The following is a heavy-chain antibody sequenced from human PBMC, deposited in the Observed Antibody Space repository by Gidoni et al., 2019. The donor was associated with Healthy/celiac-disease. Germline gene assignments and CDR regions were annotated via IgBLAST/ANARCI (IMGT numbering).Heavy chain of an antibody. Sequence: VQLVQSGAEVKKPGESLKIFCKGSGYSFTSYWIGWVRQMPGKGLEWMGIISPGDSDTRYSPSFQGQVTISADKSISTAYLQWSSLKASDTAMYYCARLGRARAPHPSYYFDYWGQGTLVTVSS. CDR1: GYSFTSYW. CDR3: ARLGRARAPHPSYYFDY. V-gene: IGHV5-51*03. J-gene: IGHJ4*02. D-gene: IGHD3-16*01. CDR2: ISPGDSDT.